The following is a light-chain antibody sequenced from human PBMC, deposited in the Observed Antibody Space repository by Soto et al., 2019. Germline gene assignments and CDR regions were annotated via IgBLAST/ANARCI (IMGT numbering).Light chain of an antibody. CDR2: GAS. V-gene: IGKV3-20*01. CDR3: QQYGSSQWT. J-gene: IGKJ1*01. CDR1: QSVSSSY. Sequence: EIVLTQSPGTLSLSPGERATLSCRASQSVSSSYLAWYQQKPGQAPRLLIYGASSRATGIPDRFSGSGSGKDFTITISRLEPEDFAVYYCQQYGSSQWTFGQGTKVEIK.